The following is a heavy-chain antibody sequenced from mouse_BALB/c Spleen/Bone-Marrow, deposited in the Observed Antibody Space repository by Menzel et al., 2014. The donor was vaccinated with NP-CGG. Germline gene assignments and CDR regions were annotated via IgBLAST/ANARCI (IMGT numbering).Heavy chain of an antibody. CDR1: GFIFNIYA. Sequence: EVQGVESGGGLVQPKGSLKLSCAASGFIFNIYAMNWVRQAPRKGLEWVARISSKSTNYTTCYADPVKDRFTISSDDSQSMLYLQMNSLKTEDTAIYYCVRQDYDYPMDYWGQGTSVTVSS. D-gene: IGHD2-4*01. CDR3: VRQDYDYPMDY. J-gene: IGHJ4*01. V-gene: IGHV10-1*01. CDR2: ISSKSTNYTT.